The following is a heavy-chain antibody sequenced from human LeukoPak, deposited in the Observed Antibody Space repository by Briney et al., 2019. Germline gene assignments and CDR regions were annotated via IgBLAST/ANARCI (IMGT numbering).Heavy chain of an antibody. CDR2: INGGGGNT. CDR3: AKSVVVITFRFDD. CDR1: GFTFNSYT. V-gene: IGHV3-23*01. J-gene: IGHJ4*02. D-gene: IGHD2-15*01. Sequence: GGSLRLPCAASGFTFNSYTMSWVRQAPGKGLERVSAINGGGGNTYYADSVKGRFTISRDNSKNMVYLQMNTLRADDTAVYYCAKSVVVITFRFDDWGQGALVTVSS.